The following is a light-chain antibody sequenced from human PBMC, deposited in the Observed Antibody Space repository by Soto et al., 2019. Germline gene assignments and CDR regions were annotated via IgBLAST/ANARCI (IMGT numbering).Light chain of an antibody. V-gene: IGLV2-14*01. J-gene: IGLJ3*02. CDR1: SSDVGGYNY. CDR2: EVS. Sequence: QSALTQPASVSGSPGQSITISCTGTSSDVGGYNYVSWYQQHPGKAPKLMIYEVSNRPSGVSNRFSGSKSGNTASLTISGLHAEDEADYYCSSYTSSSTLWVFGGGTKVTVL. CDR3: SSYTSSSTLWV.